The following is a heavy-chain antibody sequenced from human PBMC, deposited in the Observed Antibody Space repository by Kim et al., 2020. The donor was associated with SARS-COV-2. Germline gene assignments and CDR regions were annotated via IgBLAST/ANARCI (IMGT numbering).Heavy chain of an antibody. CDR3: AKGTIVVVPAAMDY. CDR2: ISYDGSNK. J-gene: IGHJ4*02. Sequence: GGSLRLSCAASGFTFSSYGMHWVRQAPGKGLEWVAVISYDGSNKYYADSVKGRFTISRDNSKNTLYLQMNSLRAEDTAVYYCAKGTIVVVPAAMDYWGQGTLVTVSS. V-gene: IGHV3-30*18. D-gene: IGHD2-2*01. CDR1: GFTFSSYG.